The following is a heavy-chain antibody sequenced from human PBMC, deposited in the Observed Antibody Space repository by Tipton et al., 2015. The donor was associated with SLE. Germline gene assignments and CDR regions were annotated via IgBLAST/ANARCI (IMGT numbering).Heavy chain of an antibody. CDR3: ARGTMRGWFDP. J-gene: IGHJ5*02. D-gene: IGHD1-1*01. CDR2: INHRGST. V-gene: IGHV4-39*07. CDR1: GDSISRASYY. Sequence: TLSLTCTVSGDSISRASYYWTWIRQPPGKGLEWIGEINHRGSTNYNPSLKSPVTISVDTSKNQFSLKLSSVTAADTAVYYCARGTMRGWFDPWGQGTLVTVSS.